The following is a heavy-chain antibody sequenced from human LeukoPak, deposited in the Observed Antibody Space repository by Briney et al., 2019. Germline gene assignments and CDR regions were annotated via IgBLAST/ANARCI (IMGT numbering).Heavy chain of an antibody. CDR3: ARSPRYSRLNRG. CDR2: ISSSSYI. CDR1: GFTFSTYS. D-gene: IGHD6-13*01. Sequence: GGPLRLSCATSGFTFSTYSMNWLPQAPGKALEWVSSISSSSYIYYADSVKGRFTISRDNAKNSLYLQMNSLRAEDTALYYCARSPRYSRLNRGWGQGTLVTVSS. V-gene: IGHV3-21*01. J-gene: IGHJ4*02.